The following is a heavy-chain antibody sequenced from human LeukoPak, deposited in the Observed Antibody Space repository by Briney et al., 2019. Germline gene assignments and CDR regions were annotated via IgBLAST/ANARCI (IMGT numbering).Heavy chain of an antibody. J-gene: IGHJ4*02. CDR1: GFTFSSYA. CDR3: AKDGGTYGEYDY. CDR2: ISGSGGST. D-gene: IGHD1-26*01. Sequence: GGSLRLSCAASGFTFSSYAVSWVRQAPGKGLDWVSTISGSGGSTYYADSVKGRFTTSRDSSKNTLYLQMNSLRAEDTAVYYCAKDGGTYGEYDYWGQGTLVTVSS. V-gene: IGHV3-23*01.